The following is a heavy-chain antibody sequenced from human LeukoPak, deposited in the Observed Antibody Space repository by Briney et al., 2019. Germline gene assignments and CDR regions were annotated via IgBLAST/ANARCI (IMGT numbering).Heavy chain of an antibody. CDR1: GGSISSYY. Sequence: PSETLSLTCTVSGGSISSYYWSWIRQPAGKGLEWIGRIYTSGSTNYNPSIKSRVTMSVDTSKNQFSLKLSSVTAADTAVYYCARDQWGYYDSSGYYYFDYWGQGTLVTVSS. V-gene: IGHV4-4*07. CDR2: IYTSGST. D-gene: IGHD3-22*01. J-gene: IGHJ4*02. CDR3: ARDQWGYYDSSGYYYFDY.